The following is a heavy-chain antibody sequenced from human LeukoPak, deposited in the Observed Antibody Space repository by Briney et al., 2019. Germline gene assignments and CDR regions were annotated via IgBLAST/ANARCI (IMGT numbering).Heavy chain of an antibody. J-gene: IGHJ4*02. CDR1: AFTFINIA. D-gene: IGHD1-26*01. V-gene: IGHV3-23*01. CDR2: ISGSGTDT. CDR3: AKVSWRALPSDDFDY. Sequence: GRSLRLSCAASAFTFINIAGSWVRQAPGKGLEWVSSISGSGTDTYNADTVKGRFTISRDNSKNTLFLQRQSLRAEDTTVYYCAKVSWRALPSDDFDYWGQGTLVTVSS.